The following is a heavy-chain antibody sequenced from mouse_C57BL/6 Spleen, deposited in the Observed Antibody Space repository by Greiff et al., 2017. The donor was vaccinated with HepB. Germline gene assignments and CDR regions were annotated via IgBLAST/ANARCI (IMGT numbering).Heavy chain of an antibody. D-gene: IGHD1-1*01. J-gene: IGHJ1*03. Sequence: QVQLQQPGAELVKPGASVKLSCKASGYTFTSYWMHWVKQRPGQGLEWIGMIHPNSGSTNYNEKFKSKATLTVDKSSSTAYMQLSSLTSEDSAVYYCARSYYYAPYFDVWGTGTTVTVSS. CDR3: ARSYYYAPYFDV. CDR2: IHPNSGST. CDR1: GYTFTSYW. V-gene: IGHV1-64*01.